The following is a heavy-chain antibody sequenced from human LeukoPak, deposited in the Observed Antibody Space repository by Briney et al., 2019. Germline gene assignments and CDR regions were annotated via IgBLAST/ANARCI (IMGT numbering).Heavy chain of an antibody. D-gene: IGHD3-10*01. CDR3: ARDPGRGAHWYFDL. CDR2: IFYSGST. Sequence: PSETLSLTCTVSGGSISSYTYYWGWIRQPPGKGLEWIGSIFYSGSTDYSPSLKSRVSISVDTSKNQFSLKLSSVTAAHTAVYYCARDPGRGAHWYFDLWGRGTLVTVSS. CDR1: GGSISSYTYY. V-gene: IGHV4-39*07. J-gene: IGHJ2*01.